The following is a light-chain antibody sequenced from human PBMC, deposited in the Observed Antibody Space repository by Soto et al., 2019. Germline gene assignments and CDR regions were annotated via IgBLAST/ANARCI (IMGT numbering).Light chain of an antibody. Sequence: QLVLTKPPSASGTPGQRVIISCSGSSSNIGSNTVNWYQQLPGTAPKLLIYSNHQRPSGVPDRFSGSKSGTSASLAISGLQSEDEADYYCAAWDDSLNRVFGTGTKLTVL. CDR3: AAWDDSLNRV. CDR1: SSNIGSNT. CDR2: SNH. V-gene: IGLV1-44*01. J-gene: IGLJ1*01.